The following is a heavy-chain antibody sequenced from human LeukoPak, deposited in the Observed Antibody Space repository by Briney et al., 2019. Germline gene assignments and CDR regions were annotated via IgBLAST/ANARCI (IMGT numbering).Heavy chain of an antibody. V-gene: IGHV1-18*01. CDR1: GYTFTSYG. D-gene: IGHD6-19*01. CDR2: ISAYYGNT. Sequence: GASVKVSCKASGYTFTSYGISWVRQAPGQGLEWMGWISAYYGNTNYAQKLQGRVTMSTDTSTSTVYMELRSLRSDDTAVYYCARIRSGVAGRPPDAFDIWGQGTMVTVSS. CDR3: ARIRSGVAGRPPDAFDI. J-gene: IGHJ3*02.